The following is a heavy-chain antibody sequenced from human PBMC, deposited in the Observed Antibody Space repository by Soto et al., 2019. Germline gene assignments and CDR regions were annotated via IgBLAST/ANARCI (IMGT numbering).Heavy chain of an antibody. V-gene: IGHV1-18*01. Sequence: ASVKFSCKASGYSFPTYAISWVRHAPGQGLGWVGWISGYNGTTHYAKKLQGRVTVTRDTSTKIAFMELRSMTGDDTAVYYCTRGGTPIDYWGQGTLVTVSS. D-gene: IGHD3-16*01. CDR1: GYSFPTYA. CDR3: TRGGTPIDY. CDR2: ISGYNGTT. J-gene: IGHJ4*02.